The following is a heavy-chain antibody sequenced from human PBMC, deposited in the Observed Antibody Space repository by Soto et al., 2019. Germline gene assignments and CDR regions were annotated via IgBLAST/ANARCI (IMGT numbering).Heavy chain of an antibody. J-gene: IGHJ4*02. Sequence: QVQLQESGPGLVKPSQTLSLTCTVSGASISSGTYYWTWIRQHPGKGLEWIGYIYYSGSTYYNPSLKSXXPXSXXTSKNQFSLKLSSVTAADTAVYFCARDRHGDEIDYWGQGTLVTVSS. V-gene: IGHV4-31*03. CDR3: ARDRHGDEIDY. CDR2: IYYSGST. D-gene: IGHD4-17*01. CDR1: GASISSGTYY.